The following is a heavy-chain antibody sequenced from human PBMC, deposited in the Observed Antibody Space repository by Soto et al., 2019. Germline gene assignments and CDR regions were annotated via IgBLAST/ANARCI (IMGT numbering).Heavy chain of an antibody. V-gene: IGHV5-51*01. CDR3: AAGYSTGLDGFDV. CDR2: IFPGDSET. J-gene: IGHJ3*01. D-gene: IGHD6-19*01. Sequence: GERLKISCRGSGYKFANYWSGWVRQMPGKGLECMGMIFPGDSETKYSLSLQGQVSISADKSISTAYLQWSTLKASNTAMYYCAAGYSTGLDGFDVWGQGTMVTVSS. CDR1: GYKFANYW.